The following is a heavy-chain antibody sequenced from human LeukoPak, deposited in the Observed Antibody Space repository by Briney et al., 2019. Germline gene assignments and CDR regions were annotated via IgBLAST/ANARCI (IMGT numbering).Heavy chain of an antibody. V-gene: IGHV4-59*08. CDR1: GGSMTNFY. CDR3: ARHPPGRPYFNY. J-gene: IGHJ4*02. CDR2: SHNSGST. Sequence: SETLSLTCTVSGGSMTNFYWSWIRQAPGKGLEWIGYSHNSGSTDYNPSLKSRGTISVDTSKNQLSLKLSSVTAADTAVYYCARHPPGRPYFNYWGRGTLVTVSS.